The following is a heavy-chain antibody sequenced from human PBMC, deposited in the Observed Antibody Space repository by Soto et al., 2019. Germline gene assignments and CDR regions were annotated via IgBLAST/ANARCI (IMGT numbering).Heavy chain of an antibody. J-gene: IGHJ6*02. CDR2: IIPIFGTA. Sequence: VQLVQSGAEVKKPGSSVKVSWKASGGTFSSYAISWVRQAPGQGLEWMGGIIPIFGTANYAQKFQGRVTITADKSTRTAYMELSSLRSEDTAVYYCARTYYYDSSGYYYDYYYGMDVWGQGTTVTVSS. D-gene: IGHD3-22*01. CDR1: GGTFSSYA. CDR3: ARTYYYDSSGYYYDYYYGMDV. V-gene: IGHV1-69*06.